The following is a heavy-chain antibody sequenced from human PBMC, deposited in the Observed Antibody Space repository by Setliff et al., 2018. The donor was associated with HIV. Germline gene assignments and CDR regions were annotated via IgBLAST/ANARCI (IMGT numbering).Heavy chain of an antibody. D-gene: IGHD3-22*01. V-gene: IGHV3-74*01. Sequence: GGSLRLSCAASGFTFSSYRMHWVRQTPGKGLVWVSRIKTAASVTSYADSVKGRFTISRDNAKSTLYLQMNSLTAEDTAIYYCAKRDYEDSTSYAPFFQYWGQGTLVTVSS. CDR3: AKRDYEDSTSYAPFFQY. CDR2: IKTAASVT. CDR1: GFTFSSYR. J-gene: IGHJ1*01.